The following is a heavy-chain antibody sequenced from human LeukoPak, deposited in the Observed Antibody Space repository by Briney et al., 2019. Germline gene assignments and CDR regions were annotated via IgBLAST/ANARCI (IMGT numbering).Heavy chain of an antibody. J-gene: IGHJ5*02. D-gene: IGHD5-12*01. V-gene: IGHV5-51*01. CDR2: VYPGDSDT. CDR3: AVCYSGYDSAFDP. Sequence: ESLKISCKGSGYSFTSYWIGWVRQMPGKGLEWMGIVYPGDSDTRYSPSFQGQVTISADKSISTAYLQWSSLKASDTAMYYCAVCYSGYDSAFDPWGQGTLVTVSS. CDR1: GYSFTSYW.